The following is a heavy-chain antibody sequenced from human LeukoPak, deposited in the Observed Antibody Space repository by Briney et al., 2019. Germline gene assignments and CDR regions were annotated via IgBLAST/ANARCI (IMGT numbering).Heavy chain of an antibody. D-gene: IGHD2-21*02. CDR2: ISAYNGNT. CDR3: ARDLGLAYCGGDCYSEDAFDI. CDR1: GYTFTSYG. V-gene: IGHV1-18*04. Sequence: SSVKVSCKASGYTFTSYGISWVRQAPGQGLEWMGWISAYNGNTNYAQKLQGRVPMTTDTSTSTAYMELRSLRSADTAVYSCARDLGLAYCGGDCYSEDAFDIWGQGTMVTVSS. J-gene: IGHJ3*02.